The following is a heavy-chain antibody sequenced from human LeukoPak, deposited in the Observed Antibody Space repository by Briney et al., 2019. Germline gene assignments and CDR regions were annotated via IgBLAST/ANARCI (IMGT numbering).Heavy chain of an antibody. CDR2: LYSGGST. CDR3: ARGGPLQH. J-gene: IGHJ1*01. CDR1: GFTVSSNY. V-gene: IGHV3-53*04. Sequence: SGGSLRLSCAASGFTVSSNYMNWVRQAPGKGLDWVSVLYSGGSTYYADSVKGRFTISRHNSKNTLYLQMNSLRTEDTAVYYWARGGPLQHWGQGTLVTVSS.